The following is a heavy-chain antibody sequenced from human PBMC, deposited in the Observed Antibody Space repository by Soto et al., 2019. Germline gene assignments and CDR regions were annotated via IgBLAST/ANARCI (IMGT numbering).Heavy chain of an antibody. Sequence: SGPTLVNPTQTLTLTCSFSGFSLSTSGMRVNWIRQPPGRALEWLARIDWNDNTFYNKSLRTRLTISKDTSENQVVLIMTNMDPADTGTYFCARMGSVDDYWGQGTLVTVSS. V-gene: IGHV2-70*04. D-gene: IGHD3-10*01. CDR2: IDWNDNT. J-gene: IGHJ4*02. CDR3: ARMGSVDDY. CDR1: GFSLSTSGMR.